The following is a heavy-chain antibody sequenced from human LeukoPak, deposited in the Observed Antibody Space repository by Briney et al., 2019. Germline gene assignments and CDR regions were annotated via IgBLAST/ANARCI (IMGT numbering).Heavy chain of an antibody. D-gene: IGHD5-12*01. CDR2: IDPSDSYT. V-gene: IGHV5-10-1*01. CDR1: GYRFTSYW. J-gene: IGHJ5*01. Sequence: GESLKISCKGSGYRFTSYWITWVRQMPGKGLEWMGRIDPSDSYTNYSPSFQGHVTISADKSISTAYLQWSSLKASDTAIYYCAKGDGYDSDSWGQGTLVTVSS. CDR3: AKGDGYDSDS.